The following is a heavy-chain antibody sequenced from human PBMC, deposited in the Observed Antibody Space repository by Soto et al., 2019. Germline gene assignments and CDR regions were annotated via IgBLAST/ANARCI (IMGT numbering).Heavy chain of an antibody. CDR1: GFTFSSYG. CDR2: IWYDGSNK. D-gene: IGHD4-17*01. J-gene: IGHJ4*02. V-gene: IGHV3-33*01. Sequence: QVQLVESGGGVVQPGRSLRLSCAASGFTFSSYGMHWVRQAPGKGLEWVAVIWYDGSNKYYADSVKGRFTISRDNSKNTRYLQMNSLRAEDTAVYYCARDLRGVTVGDYWGQGTLVTVSS. CDR3: ARDLRGVTVGDY.